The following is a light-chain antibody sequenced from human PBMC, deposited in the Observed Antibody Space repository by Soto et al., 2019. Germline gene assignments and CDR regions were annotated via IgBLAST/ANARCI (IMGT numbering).Light chain of an antibody. CDR1: SSDVRDYNY. V-gene: IGLV2-8*01. Sequence: QTVVTQPPSASGSPGQSVTISCTGTSSDVRDYNYVSWYQQHPGKAPKLMIYEVSKRPSGVPDRFSGSKSGNTASLTVSGLQAEGEADYYCSSYAGSNNFVFGGGTKLTVL. CDR3: SSYAGSNNFV. CDR2: EVS. J-gene: IGLJ2*01.